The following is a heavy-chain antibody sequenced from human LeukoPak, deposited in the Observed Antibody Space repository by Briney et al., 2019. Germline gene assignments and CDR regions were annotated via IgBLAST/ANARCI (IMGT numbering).Heavy chain of an antibody. CDR3: ARELKDGYSFWSFDI. J-gene: IGHJ3*02. CDR1: EFSVGSNY. V-gene: IGHV3-11*04. CDR2: ISSSGSTI. D-gene: IGHD5-24*01. Sequence: GGSLRLSCAASEFSVGSNYMTWIRQAPGKGLEWVSYISSSGSTIYYADSVKGRFTISRENAKNSLYLQMNSLRAEDTAVYYCARELKDGYSFWSFDIWGQGTVVTVSS.